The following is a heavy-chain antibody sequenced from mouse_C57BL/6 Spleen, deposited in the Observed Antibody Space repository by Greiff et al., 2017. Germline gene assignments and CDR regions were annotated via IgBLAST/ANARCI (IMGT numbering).Heavy chain of an antibody. Sequence: QVQLKQPGAELVMPGASVKLSCKASGYTFTSYWMHWVKQRPGQGLEWIGEIDPSDSYTNYNQKFKGKSTLTVDKSSSTACMQLSSLTSEDSAVYYCARGTTFDYWGQGTTLTVSS. J-gene: IGHJ2*01. D-gene: IGHD1-1*01. V-gene: IGHV1-69*01. CDR1: GYTFTSYW. CDR2: IDPSDSYT. CDR3: ARGTTFDY.